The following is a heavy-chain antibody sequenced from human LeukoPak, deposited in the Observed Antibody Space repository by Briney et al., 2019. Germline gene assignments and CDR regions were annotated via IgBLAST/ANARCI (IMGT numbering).Heavy chain of an antibody. CDR1: GYIFTNYY. Sequence: ASVKVSCKASGYIFTNYYIHWVRQAPGQGLEWMGWINPNSGDTHYAQKFQGRVTMTRDTSIRTAYMELSRLRSDDTAVYYCARDYYDSLNWFDPWGQGTLVSVSS. D-gene: IGHD3-22*01. J-gene: IGHJ5*02. CDR3: ARDYYDSLNWFDP. V-gene: IGHV1-2*02. CDR2: INPNSGDT.